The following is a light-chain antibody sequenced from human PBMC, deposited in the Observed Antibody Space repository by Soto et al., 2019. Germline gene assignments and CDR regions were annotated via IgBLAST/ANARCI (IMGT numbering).Light chain of an antibody. CDR1: QSISSNY. CDR2: GES. V-gene: IGKV3-20*01. Sequence: EIVLTQSPGTLSLSPGERATLSCRASQSISSNYLAWYQQKPGQAPRLLLYGESSRATGIPDRFSGSESGTDFTLTISRLEPEDFAVYYCQQYGNSPFTFGPGTKVDI. CDR3: QQYGNSPFT. J-gene: IGKJ3*01.